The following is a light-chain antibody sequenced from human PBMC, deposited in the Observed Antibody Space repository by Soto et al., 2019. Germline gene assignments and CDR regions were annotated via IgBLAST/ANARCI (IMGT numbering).Light chain of an antibody. J-gene: IGKJ4*01. CDR1: QIISSR. CDR3: QQYNSYSLT. V-gene: IGKV1-5*01. CDR2: DAY. Sequence: ATERDRVTITCRASQIISSRLAWYQQKPGKAPKLLIYDAYNLESGVPSRFSGSGSGTEFTLTISSLQPDDFATYYCQQYNSYSLTFGGGTKVDIK.